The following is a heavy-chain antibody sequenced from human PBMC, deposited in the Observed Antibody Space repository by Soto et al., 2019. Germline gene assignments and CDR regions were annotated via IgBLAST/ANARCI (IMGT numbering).Heavy chain of an antibody. CDR2: IFYSGTT. CDR3: ARTYYYDSSGFPFDY. J-gene: IGHJ4*02. Sequence: PSETLSLTCTVSGGSINSSSYYWAWIRQPPGKGLEWIGYIFYSGTTCYNPSLQSRVTISVDTSKNQFSLKLSSVTAADTAVYFCARTYYYDSSGFPFDYWGQGTLVTVSS. V-gene: IGHV4-39*07. D-gene: IGHD3-22*01. CDR1: GGSINSSSYY.